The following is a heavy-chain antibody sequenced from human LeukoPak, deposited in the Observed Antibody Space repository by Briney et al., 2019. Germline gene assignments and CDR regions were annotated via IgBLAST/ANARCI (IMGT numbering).Heavy chain of an antibody. CDR3: ARDSSGWYSDYFDY. J-gene: IGHJ4*02. D-gene: IGHD6-19*01. Sequence: ASVKVSCKASGYTFTSYGISWVRQAPGQGLKWMGWISAYNGNTNYAQKLQGRVTMTTDTSTSTAYMELRSLRSDDTAVYYCARDSSGWYSDYFDYWGQGTLVTVSS. V-gene: IGHV1-18*01. CDR1: GYTFTSYG. CDR2: ISAYNGNT.